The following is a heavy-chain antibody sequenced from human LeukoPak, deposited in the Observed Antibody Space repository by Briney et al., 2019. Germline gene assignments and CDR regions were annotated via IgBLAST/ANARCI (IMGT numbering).Heavy chain of an antibody. CDR3: AIPYDILTGYSWDY. J-gene: IGHJ4*02. V-gene: IGHV4-39*01. Sequence: SETLSLTCTVSGGSISSSSYYWGWIRQPPGKGLEWIGSIYYIGSTYYNPSLKSRVTISVDTSKNQFSLKLSSVTAADTAAYYCAIPYDILTGYSWDYWGQGTLVTVSS. D-gene: IGHD3-9*01. CDR1: GGSISSSSYY. CDR2: IYYIGST.